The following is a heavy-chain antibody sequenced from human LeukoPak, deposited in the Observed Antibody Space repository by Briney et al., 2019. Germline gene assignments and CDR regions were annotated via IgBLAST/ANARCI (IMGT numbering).Heavy chain of an antibody. CDR2: MNPNSGNT. Sequence: ASVKVSCKASGYTFTSYDINWVRQATGQGLEWMGWMNPNSGNTGYAQKFQGRVTITTDESTSTAYMELSSLRSEDTAVYYCASISQVSGSWGQGTLVTVSS. J-gene: IGHJ5*02. CDR3: ASISQVSGS. V-gene: IGHV1-8*01. D-gene: IGHD1-26*01. CDR1: GYTFTSYD.